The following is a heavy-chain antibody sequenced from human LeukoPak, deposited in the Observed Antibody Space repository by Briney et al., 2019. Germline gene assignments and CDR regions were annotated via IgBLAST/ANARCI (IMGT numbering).Heavy chain of an antibody. CDR3: AREARGYCSGGSCYSIYYGMDV. CDR2: ISAYNGNT. J-gene: IGHJ6*02. V-gene: IGHV1-18*01. Sequence: ASVKVSCKASGCTFTSYVISWVRQAPGQGLEWMGWISAYNGNTNYAQKLQGRVTMTTDTSTSTAYMELRSLRSDDTAVYYCAREARGYCSGGSCYSIYYGMDVWGQGTTVTVSS. CDR1: GCTFTSYV. D-gene: IGHD2-15*01.